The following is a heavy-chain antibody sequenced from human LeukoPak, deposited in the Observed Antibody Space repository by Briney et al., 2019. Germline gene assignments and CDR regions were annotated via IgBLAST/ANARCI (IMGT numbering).Heavy chain of an antibody. Sequence: APVKVSCKASGYTFTSYGISWVRQAPGQGLEWMGWISAYNGNTNYAQKFQGRVTMTRDTSISTAYMELSRLRSDDTAVYYCARVPYYYDSSGPAEYFQHWGQGTLVTVSS. J-gene: IGHJ1*01. CDR3: ARVPYYYDSSGPAEYFQH. D-gene: IGHD3-22*01. CDR2: ISAYNGNT. V-gene: IGHV1-18*01. CDR1: GYTFTSYG.